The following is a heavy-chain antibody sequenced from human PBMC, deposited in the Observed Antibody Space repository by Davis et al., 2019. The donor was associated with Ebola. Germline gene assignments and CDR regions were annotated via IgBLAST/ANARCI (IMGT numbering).Heavy chain of an antibody. D-gene: IGHD2-15*01. Sequence: LSLTCAASGFTFSSYGMHWVRQAPGKGLEWVAVIWYDGSNKYYADSVKGRFTISRDNSKNTLYLQMNSLRAEDTAVYYCAKDKNWCSGGSCFLYYYYDMDVWGQGTTVTVSS. CDR1: GFTFSSYG. J-gene: IGHJ6*02. CDR2: IWYDGSNK. CDR3: AKDKNWCSGGSCFLYYYYDMDV. V-gene: IGHV3-30*18.